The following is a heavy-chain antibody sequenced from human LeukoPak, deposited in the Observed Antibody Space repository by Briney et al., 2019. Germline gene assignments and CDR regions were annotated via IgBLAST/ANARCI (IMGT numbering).Heavy chain of an antibody. CDR1: GGSFSGYY. D-gene: IGHD3-10*01. V-gene: IGHV4-34*01. CDR2: INHSGST. Sequence: KPSETLSLTCAVYGGSFSGYYWSWIRQPPGKGLEWIGEINHSGSTNYNPSLKSRVTMSVDTSKNQFSLKLSSVTAADTAVYYCATRESLLWFGELSRYYYMDVWGKGTTVTVSS. J-gene: IGHJ6*03. CDR3: ATRESLLWFGELSRYYYMDV.